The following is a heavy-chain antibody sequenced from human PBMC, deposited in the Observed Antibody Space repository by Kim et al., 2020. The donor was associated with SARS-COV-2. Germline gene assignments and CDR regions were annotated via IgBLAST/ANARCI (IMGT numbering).Heavy chain of an antibody. CDR1: GYTFTGYY. J-gene: IGHJ6*02. D-gene: IGHD3-22*01. Sequence: ASVKVSCKASGYTFTGYYMHWVRQAPGQGLEWMGRINPNSGGTNYAQKFQGRVTMTRDTSISTAYMELSRLRSDDTVVYYCARERHNYYYDSSGYSTPSSGMDVWGQGTTVTVSS. V-gene: IGHV1-2*05. CDR2: INPNSGGT. CDR3: ARERHNYYYDSSGYSTPSSGMDV.